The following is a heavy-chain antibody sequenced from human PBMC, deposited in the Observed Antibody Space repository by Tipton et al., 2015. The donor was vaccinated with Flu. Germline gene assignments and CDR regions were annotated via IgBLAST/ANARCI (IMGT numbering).Heavy chain of an antibody. CDR3: ARDGDIVVVPAAIRYYYGMDV. D-gene: IGHD2-2*01. Sequence: AASGFTFSSYWMHWVRQAPGKGLVWVSRINSDGSSTSYADSVKGRFTISRDNAKNTLYLQMNSLRAEDTAVYYCARDGDIVVVPAAIRYYYGMDVWGQGTTVTVSS. CDR1: GFTFSSYW. J-gene: IGHJ6*02. CDR2: INSDGSST. V-gene: IGHV3-74*01.